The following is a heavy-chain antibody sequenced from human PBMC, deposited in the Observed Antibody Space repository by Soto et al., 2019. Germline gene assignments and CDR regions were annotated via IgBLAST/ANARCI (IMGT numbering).Heavy chain of an antibody. CDR1: GGTFSSYA. CDR2: IIPIFGTA. J-gene: IGHJ6*02. V-gene: IGHV1-69*13. D-gene: IGHD1-26*01. CDR3: ASYRGRDYYYYGMDV. Sequence: SVKVSCKASGGTFSSYAISWVRQAPGQGLEWMGGIIPIFGTANYAQKFQGRVTITADESTSTAYMELSSLRSEDTAVYYCASYRGRDYYYYGMDVWGQGTQVTFSS.